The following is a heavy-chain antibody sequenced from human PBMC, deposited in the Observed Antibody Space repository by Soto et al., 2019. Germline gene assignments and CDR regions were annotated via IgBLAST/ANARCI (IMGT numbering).Heavy chain of an antibody. CDR1: GYTFTSYG. CDR2: ISAYNGNT. J-gene: IGHJ3*02. V-gene: IGHV1-18*01. D-gene: IGHD3-22*01. Sequence: QVQLVQSGAEVKKPGASVKVSCKASGYTFTSYGISWVRQAPGQGLEWMGWISAYNGNTNYAQKFQGRVTMTTDTSTNTAYMEVSSLRSEDTAVYYCAREGPVDDSSGYSLGIWGQGTMVTVSS. CDR3: AREGPVDDSSGYSLGI.